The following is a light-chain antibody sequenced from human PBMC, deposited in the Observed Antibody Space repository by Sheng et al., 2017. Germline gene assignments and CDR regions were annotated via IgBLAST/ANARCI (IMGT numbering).Light chain of an antibody. Sequence: DIVLTQSPDSLAVSLGERATIDCRSNESVFYTANNKNSFAWYQQKRGRPPSLLINWASTRESGVPDRFRGSGSGTDFTLTISSLQPEDVAVYYCQQYYTFPWTFGQGTKVEIK. V-gene: IGKV4-1*01. J-gene: IGKJ1*01. CDR1: ESVFYTANNKNS. CDR2: WAS. CDR3: QQYYTFPWT.